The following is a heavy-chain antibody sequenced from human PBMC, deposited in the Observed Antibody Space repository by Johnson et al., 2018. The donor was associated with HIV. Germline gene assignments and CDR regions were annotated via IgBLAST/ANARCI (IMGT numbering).Heavy chain of an antibody. V-gene: IGHV3-20*04. D-gene: IGHD3-22*01. CDR3: VRGYYYDSGGYYDAFDI. CDR2: INWNGGST. Sequence: VQLVESGGGVVRPGGSLRLSCVASGFTFDDYGMSWVRQAPGKGLEWVSGINWNGGSTGYADSVKGRFTISRDNAKNSMYLQMNSLRAEDTALYYCVRGYYYDSGGYYDAFDIWGQGTMVTVSS. J-gene: IGHJ3*02. CDR1: GFTFDDYG.